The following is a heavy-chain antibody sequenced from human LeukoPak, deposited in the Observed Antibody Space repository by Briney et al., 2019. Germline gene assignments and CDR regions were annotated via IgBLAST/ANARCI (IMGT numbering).Heavy chain of an antibody. CDR1: GFTFDDYA. V-gene: IGHV3-9*01. Sequence: PGGSLRLSCAASGFTFDDYAMHWVRQAPGKGLEWVSSIGWSSANIGYAASVKGRFTISRDNAKNSLYLQMNSLRVEDTAFYYCAKDREAVAGPLDYWGQGTLVTVSS. CDR3: AKDREAVAGPLDY. J-gene: IGHJ4*02. D-gene: IGHD6-19*01. CDR2: IGWSSANI.